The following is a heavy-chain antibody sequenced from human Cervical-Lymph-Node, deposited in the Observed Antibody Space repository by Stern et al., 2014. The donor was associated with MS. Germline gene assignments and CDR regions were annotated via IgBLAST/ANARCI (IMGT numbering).Heavy chain of an antibody. D-gene: IGHD6-25*01. CDR1: GYTFTNYY. CDR2: INPSGGST. CDR3: TRNVASGFDY. J-gene: IGHJ4*02. V-gene: IGHV1-46*03. Sequence: QVQLVQSGAALKRPGASVKISCKASGYTFTNYYIHWVRQAPGQGLEWMGFINPSGGSTSFAQSFQGRITMTRDTSTSTVYMELSSLRSEDTAVYHCTRNVASGFDYWGQATLVTVSS.